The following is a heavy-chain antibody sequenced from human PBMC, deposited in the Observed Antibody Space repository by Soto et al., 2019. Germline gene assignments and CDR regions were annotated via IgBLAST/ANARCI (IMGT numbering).Heavy chain of an antibody. Sequence: ASVKVSCKVSGYTLTELSMHWVRQAPGKGLEWMGGFDPEDGETIYAQKFQGRVTMTEDTSTDTAYMELSSLRSEDTAVYYCATGRRSYYHGSGSYRSRGEVIYWGQGTLVTVSS. CDR1: GYTLTELS. J-gene: IGHJ4*02. D-gene: IGHD3-10*01. CDR3: ATGRRSYYHGSGSYRSRGEVIY. CDR2: FDPEDGET. V-gene: IGHV1-24*01.